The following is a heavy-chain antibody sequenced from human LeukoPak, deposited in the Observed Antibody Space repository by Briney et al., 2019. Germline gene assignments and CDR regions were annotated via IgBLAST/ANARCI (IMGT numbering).Heavy chain of an antibody. CDR3: ASYYDSSGYYHFDY. V-gene: IGHV4-39*07. CDR2: IYYSGST. Sequence: PSETLSLTCTVSGGSIRSSSYYWGWIRQPPGRGLEWIGSIYYSGSTYYNPSLKSRVTISVDTSKNQFSLKLSSVTAADTAVYYCASYYDSSGYYHFDYWGQGTLVTVSS. J-gene: IGHJ4*02. CDR1: GGSIRSSSYY. D-gene: IGHD3-22*01.